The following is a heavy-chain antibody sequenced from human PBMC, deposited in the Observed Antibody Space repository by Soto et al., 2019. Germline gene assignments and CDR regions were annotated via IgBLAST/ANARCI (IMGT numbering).Heavy chain of an antibody. Sequence: ASVKVSCKASGYTFTSYGISWVRQAPGQGLEWMGWISAYNGNTNYAQKLQGRVTMTTDTSTSTAYMELRSLRSDDTAVYYCARDVFYYDSSGTMDAFEIWGQGTMVTVSS. CDR1: GYTFTSYG. V-gene: IGHV1-18*04. CDR3: ARDVFYYDSSGTMDAFEI. J-gene: IGHJ3*02. D-gene: IGHD3-22*01. CDR2: ISAYNGNT.